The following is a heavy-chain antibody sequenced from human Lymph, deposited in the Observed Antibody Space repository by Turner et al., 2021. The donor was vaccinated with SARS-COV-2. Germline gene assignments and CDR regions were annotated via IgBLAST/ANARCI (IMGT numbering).Heavy chain of an antibody. D-gene: IGHD2-15*01. CDR2: FDPEDGEI. V-gene: IGHV1-24*01. CDR3: ATVLCTGSSCYYYGMDV. Sequence: QVQLVQSGVEVKKPGASVKVSCKVSGYTLTELSMHWVRQAPGKGLEWMGGFDPEDGEIIYAQKFQGRVTMTEDTSTDTAYMELSSLRSEDTAVYYCATVLCTGSSCYYYGMDVWGQGTTVTVSS. CDR1: GYTLTELS. J-gene: IGHJ6*02.